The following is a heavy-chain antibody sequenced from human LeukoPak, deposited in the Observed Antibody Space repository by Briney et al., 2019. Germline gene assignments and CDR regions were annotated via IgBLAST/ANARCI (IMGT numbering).Heavy chain of an antibody. CDR3: VIIGCYRGVCHFDV. J-gene: IGHJ3*01. Sequence: GGSLRLSCATSGFSFTNYGINWVRQAPGKGLEWVAYISSSAILYADSVKGRFTISRDTARNSLYLEMNSLRAEDTALYYCVIIGCYRGVCHFDVWGQGTMVSVSS. CDR1: GFSFTNYG. CDR2: ISSSAI. V-gene: IGHV3-48*01. D-gene: IGHD2-21*01.